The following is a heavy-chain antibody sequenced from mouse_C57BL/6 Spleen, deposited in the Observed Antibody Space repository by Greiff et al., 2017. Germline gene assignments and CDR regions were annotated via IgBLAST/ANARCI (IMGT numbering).Heavy chain of an antibody. CDR1: GYTFTRYW. CDR2: IDPSDRYT. D-gene: IGHD1-1*01. Sequence: VQLQQPGAELVRPGTSVKLSCTASGYTFTRYWMHWVKQRPGQGLEWIGVIDPSDRYTTYNQKFKGKATLTVDTSSSTAYMQLSSLTSEDSAVYYCAREDYGSSYDYWGQGTTLTVSS. J-gene: IGHJ2*01. CDR3: AREDYGSSYDY. V-gene: IGHV1-59*01.